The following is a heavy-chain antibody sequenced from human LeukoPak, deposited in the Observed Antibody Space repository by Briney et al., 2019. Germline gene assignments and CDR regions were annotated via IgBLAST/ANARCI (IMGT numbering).Heavy chain of an antibody. CDR1: GFTFSSYS. Sequence: GGSLRLSCAASGFTFSSYSMNWVRQAPGKGLEWVSSISSSSSYIYYADSVKGRFTISRDNAKNSLFLQMNSLRAEDTAVYYCANDLGWIQLNLGRGQGTLVTVSS. J-gene: IGHJ4*02. CDR2: ISSSSSYI. D-gene: IGHD5-18*01. CDR3: ANDLGWIQLNLG. V-gene: IGHV3-21*01.